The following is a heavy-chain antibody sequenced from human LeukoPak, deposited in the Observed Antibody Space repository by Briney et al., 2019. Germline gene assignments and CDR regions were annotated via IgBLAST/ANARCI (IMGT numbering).Heavy chain of an antibody. J-gene: IGHJ6*03. CDR1: GGSFSGYY. Sequence: SETLSLTCAVYGGSFSGYYWSRIRQPPGKGLEWIGEINHSGSTNYNPSLKSRVTISVDTSKNQFSLKLSSVTAADTAVYYCARGLPGYCSGGSCYYYYYMDVWGKGTTVTVSS. CDR3: ARGLPGYCSGGSCYYYYYMDV. V-gene: IGHV4-34*01. D-gene: IGHD2-15*01. CDR2: INHSGST.